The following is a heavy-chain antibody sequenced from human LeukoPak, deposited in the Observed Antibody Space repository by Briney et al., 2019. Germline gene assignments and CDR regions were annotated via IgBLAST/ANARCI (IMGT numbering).Heavy chain of an antibody. Sequence: GGSLRLSCAASGFTFTDYDMHWVRQVTGRGLEWVSTIGTVGDTYYRDSVKGRFTISRENANNSLYLQMNSLRGGDTAVYYCARFGPDAFDIWGPGTMVTVSS. CDR1: GFTFTDYD. D-gene: IGHD3-16*01. V-gene: IGHV3-13*01. J-gene: IGHJ3*02. CDR3: ARFGPDAFDI. CDR2: IGTVGDT.